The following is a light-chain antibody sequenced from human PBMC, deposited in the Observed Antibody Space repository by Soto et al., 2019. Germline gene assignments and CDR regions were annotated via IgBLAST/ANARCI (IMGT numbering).Light chain of an antibody. Sequence: QSALTQPASVSGSPGQSITISCTGTSSDVGGYNYVSWYQQHPDKAPKLMIYDVSYRPSGVSNRFSGSKSGNTASLTISGLQAEDASDYYCSSYRSSSIFYVFGTGTKLTVL. V-gene: IGLV2-14*01. CDR2: DVS. J-gene: IGLJ1*01. CDR3: SSYRSSSIFYV. CDR1: SSDVGGYNY.